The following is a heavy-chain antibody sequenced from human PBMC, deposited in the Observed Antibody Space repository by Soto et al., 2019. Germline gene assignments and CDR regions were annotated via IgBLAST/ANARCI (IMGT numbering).Heavy chain of an antibody. CDR3: ARAAGDGGYSYGYVDY. CDR2: IYYSGST. V-gene: IGHV4-30-4*01. J-gene: IGHJ4*02. Sequence: QVQLLESGPGLVKPSQTLSLTCTVSGASISSGDYYWSWIRQPPGKGLEWIGSIYYSGSTYYNPSLESRFTIAVDTSTNQFSLKLSSVTAADTAVYYCARAAGDGGYSYGYVDYWGQGTQVTVSS. CDR1: GASISSGDYY. D-gene: IGHD5-18*01.